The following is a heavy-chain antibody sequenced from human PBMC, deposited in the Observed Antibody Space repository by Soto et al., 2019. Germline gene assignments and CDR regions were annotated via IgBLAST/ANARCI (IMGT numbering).Heavy chain of an antibody. V-gene: IGHV1-18*01. D-gene: IGHD3-3*01. Sequence: QVQLVQSGTAVKKPGASVKVSCEAIGYTFTSYGIVWVRQAPGQGLEWMGWISPHTGNTNYAQWLQGRITMATDTSTSTAYMELRSLRSDDTAVYYCARFWSASLDYWGQGTLVTVSS. J-gene: IGHJ4*02. CDR1: GYTFTSYG. CDR2: ISPHTGNT. CDR3: ARFWSASLDY.